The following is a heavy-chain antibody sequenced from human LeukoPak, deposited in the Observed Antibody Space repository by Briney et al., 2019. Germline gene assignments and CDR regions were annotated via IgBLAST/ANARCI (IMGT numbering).Heavy chain of an antibody. D-gene: IGHD1-26*01. Sequence: PGGSLRLSCAASGFTFSSYSMNWVRQAPGKGLEWVSSISSSSSYIYYADSVKGRFTISRDNAKNTLYLQMNSLRAEDTAVYYCARDLVVGAIIVWGKGTTVTVSS. V-gene: IGHV3-21*01. CDR1: GFTFSSYS. CDR3: ARDLVVGAIIV. CDR2: ISSSSSYI. J-gene: IGHJ6*04.